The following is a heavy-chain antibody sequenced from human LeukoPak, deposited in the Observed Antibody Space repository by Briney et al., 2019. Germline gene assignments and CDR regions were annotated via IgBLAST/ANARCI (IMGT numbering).Heavy chain of an antibody. J-gene: IGHJ4*02. Sequence: PGGSLSLSCAGSAFTFSSYWMSWVRQAPGKGPEWVANIKDDGSEKYYLDSVKGRFTISRDNSKNTLYLQMNSLRAEDTAVYYCARITMVREPVWGQGTLVTVSS. CDR3: ARITMVREPV. D-gene: IGHD3-10*01. V-gene: IGHV3-7*01. CDR2: IKDDGSEK. CDR1: AFTFSSYW.